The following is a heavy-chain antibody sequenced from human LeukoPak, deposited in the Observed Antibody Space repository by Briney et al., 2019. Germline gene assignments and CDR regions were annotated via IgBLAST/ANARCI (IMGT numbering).Heavy chain of an antibody. D-gene: IGHD2-21*02. Sequence: GESLQISCKASGYSFTSYWIGWVRQMPGKGLEWMGIIYPRDSDARYSPSFQGKVTISVDKSISTAYLQWSSLKASDTAMYYCARQKGDGGFDYWGQGTLVTVSS. V-gene: IGHV5-51*01. J-gene: IGHJ4*02. CDR3: ARQKGDGGFDY. CDR1: GYSFTSYW. CDR2: IYPRDSDA.